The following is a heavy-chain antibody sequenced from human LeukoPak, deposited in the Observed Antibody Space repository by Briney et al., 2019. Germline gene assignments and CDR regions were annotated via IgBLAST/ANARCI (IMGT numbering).Heavy chain of an antibody. V-gene: IGHV3-21*01. J-gene: IGHJ4*02. CDR1: GFTSSSYS. Sequence: PGGSLRLSCAASGFTSSSYSMNWVRQAPGKGLEWVSSISSSSSYIYYADSVKGRFTISRDNAKNSLYLQMNSLRAEDTAVYYCAREGTIFGVVISRGFDYWGQGTLVTVSS. CDR2: ISSSSSYI. D-gene: IGHD3-3*01. CDR3: AREGTIFGVVISRGFDY.